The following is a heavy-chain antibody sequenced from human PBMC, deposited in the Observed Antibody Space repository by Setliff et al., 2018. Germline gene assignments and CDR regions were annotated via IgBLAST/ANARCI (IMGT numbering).Heavy chain of an antibody. CDR3: ARTCSGSGCYAGLES. J-gene: IGHJ4*02. V-gene: IGHV3-33*08. D-gene: IGHD2-15*01. Sequence: GGSLSLSCAASGFTFSTYRMHWVRQAPGKGLEWVAVIWDDGGNKYHADSVKGRFTISRDNSKNTLYLQMNSLRPDDTAVYYCARTCSGSGCYAGLESWGQGTPVTVSS. CDR1: GFTFSTYR. CDR2: IWDDGGNK.